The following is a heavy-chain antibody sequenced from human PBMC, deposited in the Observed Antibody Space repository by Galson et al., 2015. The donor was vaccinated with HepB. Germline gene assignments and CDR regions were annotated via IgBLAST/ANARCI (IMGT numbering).Heavy chain of an antibody. Sequence: SLRLSCAASGFTFSSYEMNWVRQAPGKGLEWVSYISSSGSTIYYADSVKGRFTISRDNAKNSLYLQMNSLRAEDTAVYYCARGTPHDYGDYPNWFDPWGQGTLVTVSS. J-gene: IGHJ5*02. CDR3: ARGTPHDYGDYPNWFDP. CDR2: ISSSGSTI. D-gene: IGHD4-17*01. V-gene: IGHV3-48*03. CDR1: GFTFSSYE.